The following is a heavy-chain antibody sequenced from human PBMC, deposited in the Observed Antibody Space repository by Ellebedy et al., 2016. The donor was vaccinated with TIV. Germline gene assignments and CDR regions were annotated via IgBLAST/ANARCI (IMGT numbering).Heavy chain of an antibody. Sequence: GESLKISXTGSGYSFTSYWIGWVRQVPGKGLEWMGIIYPGDSDTRYSPSFQGQVTISADRSISTAYLQWSSLKASDTAMYYCARDVSFDYWGQGTLVSVSS. CDR1: GYSFTSYW. CDR3: ARDVSFDY. J-gene: IGHJ4*02. V-gene: IGHV5-51*01. CDR2: IYPGDSDT.